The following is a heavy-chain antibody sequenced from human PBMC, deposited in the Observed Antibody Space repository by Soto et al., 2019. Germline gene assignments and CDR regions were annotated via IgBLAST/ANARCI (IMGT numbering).Heavy chain of an antibody. V-gene: IGHV4-39*01. J-gene: IGHJ5*02. D-gene: IGHD3-16*02. Sequence: SETLSLTCTVSGGSISSSSYYWGWIRQPPGKGLEWIGSIYYSGSTYYNPSLKSRVTISVDTSKNQFSLKLSSVTAADTAVYYCARLQGSYSLGWFDPWGQGTLVTVSS. CDR1: GGSISSSSYY. CDR3: ARLQGSYSLGWFDP. CDR2: IYYSGST.